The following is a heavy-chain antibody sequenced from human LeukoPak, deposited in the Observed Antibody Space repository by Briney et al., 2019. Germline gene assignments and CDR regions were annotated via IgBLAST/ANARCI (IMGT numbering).Heavy chain of an antibody. J-gene: IGHJ3*02. CDR2: IYYSGST. D-gene: IGHD2-2*01. CDR1: GGSISSGGYY. V-gene: IGHV4-31*03. Sequence: SQTLSLTCTVSGGSISSGGYYWSWIRQHPGKGLEWIGYIYYSGSTYYNPSLKSRVTISVDTSKNQFSLKLSSVTAADTAVYYCARRAVVVPAAPYDAFDIWGQGTMVTVSS. CDR3: ARRAVVVPAAPYDAFDI.